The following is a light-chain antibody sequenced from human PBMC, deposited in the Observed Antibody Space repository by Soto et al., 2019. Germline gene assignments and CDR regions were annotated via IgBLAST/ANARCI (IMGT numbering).Light chain of an antibody. CDR2: GAS. CDR3: QQAYTTPFT. V-gene: IGKV1-39*01. Sequence: IQLTQSPASLSASVGDSVTITCRASQGITSYLAWYQQKPGKAPNLLIYGASTLQSGVPSRFSGSGSGTDFTLTISNLQPEDFATYYCQQAYTTPFTFGPGTKVDIK. J-gene: IGKJ3*01. CDR1: QGITSY.